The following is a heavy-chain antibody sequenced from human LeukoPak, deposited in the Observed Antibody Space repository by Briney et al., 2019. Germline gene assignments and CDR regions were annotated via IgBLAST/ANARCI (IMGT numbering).Heavy chain of an antibody. D-gene: IGHD1-26*01. CDR3: ARVHSYSGSFVGSSDY. CDR1: GYSISSGYY. CDR2: IYHSGST. V-gene: IGHV4-38-2*02. J-gene: IGHJ4*02. Sequence: PSETLSLTCTVSGYSISSGYYWGWIRQPPGKGLEWIGSIYHSGSTYYNPSLKSRVTISVDTSKNQFSLKLSSVTAADTAVYYCARVHSYSGSFVGSSDYWGQGTLVTVSS.